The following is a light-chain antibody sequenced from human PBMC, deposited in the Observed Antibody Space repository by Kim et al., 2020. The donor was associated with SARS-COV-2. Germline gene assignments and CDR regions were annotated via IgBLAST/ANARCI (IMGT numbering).Light chain of an antibody. V-gene: IGKV3-15*01. CDR1: ESVSSK. CDR2: DAS. J-gene: IGKJ4*01. Sequence: IVMTQSPATLSVSPGERATLSCWASESVSSKLAWYQQKPGQAPRLLIYDASTRATGVPARFSGSGSGTEYTLTISSLQSEDFAVYYCQQSHRWLTFGGGTKVDIK. CDR3: QQSHRWLT.